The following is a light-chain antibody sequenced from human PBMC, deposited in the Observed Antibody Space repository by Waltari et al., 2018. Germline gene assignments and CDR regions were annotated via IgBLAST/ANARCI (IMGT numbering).Light chain of an antibody. V-gene: IGKV3-20*01. Sequence: EIVLTQSPGTLSLSPGERATLSCRASQSVGSQYLAWYQQKPGQAPRLLIYATSTRATGIPDRFSGGGSGTGFTLTISRLEPEDFAVYYCHQCDASPQTFGQGTKVEI. CDR1: QSVGSQY. CDR3: HQCDASPQT. J-gene: IGKJ1*01. CDR2: ATS.